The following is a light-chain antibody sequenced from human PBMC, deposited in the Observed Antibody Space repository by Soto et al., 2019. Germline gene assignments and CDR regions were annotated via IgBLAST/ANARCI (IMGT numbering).Light chain of an antibody. CDR1: QSVSRY. CDR2: DAS. J-gene: IGKJ4*01. CDR3: QQRSDWPST. V-gene: IGKV3-11*01. Sequence: DIVLTQSPATLSLSPGERATLSCRASQSVSRYLAWYQQKPGQAPRLLIYDASNRATGIPARFSGSGSGTDLTLTISSLEPEDCAVYSCQQRSDWPSTFGGGTKVEI.